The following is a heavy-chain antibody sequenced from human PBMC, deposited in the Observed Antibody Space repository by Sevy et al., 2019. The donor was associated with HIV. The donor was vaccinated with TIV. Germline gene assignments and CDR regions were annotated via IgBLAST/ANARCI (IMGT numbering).Heavy chain of an antibody. D-gene: IGHD1-7*01. CDR1: GFSLINYV. J-gene: IGHJ5*02. V-gene: IGHV3-33*03. Sequence: GGSLRLSCKATGFSLINYVIHWVRQAPGKGLEWVAVMTFDGSNQYYADSVKGRFTISRDTSTNTVYLQMNSLRADDTAVYYCAKPNWNFRADWFDTWGQGTLVTVSS. CDR2: MTFDGSNQ. CDR3: AKPNWNFRADWFDT.